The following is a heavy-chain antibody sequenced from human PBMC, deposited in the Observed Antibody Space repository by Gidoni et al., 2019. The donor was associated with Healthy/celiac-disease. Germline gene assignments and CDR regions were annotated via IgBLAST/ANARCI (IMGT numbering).Heavy chain of an antibody. J-gene: IGHJ4*02. V-gene: IGHV3-74*01. CDR2: INSDGSST. D-gene: IGHD1-26*01. CDR1: GFNFSSYW. Sequence: EVQLVESGGGVVQPGGFLRLPCAASGFNFSSYWMHWVSPAPGNGLVWVSRINSDGSSTIYSDSVKGRVTISRDNAKNTLYLQMNSLRAEDTAVYYCARGPRVGAMGNWGQGTLVTVSS. CDR3: ARGPRVGAMGN.